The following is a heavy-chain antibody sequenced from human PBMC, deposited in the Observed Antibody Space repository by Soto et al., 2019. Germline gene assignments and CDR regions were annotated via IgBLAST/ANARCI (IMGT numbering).Heavy chain of an antibody. V-gene: IGHV1-18*04. CDR3: ARVRVVVGATIDS. CDR2: ITPFNGDT. CDR1: GYTFSSNG. D-gene: IGHD2-15*01. Sequence: ASVKVSCKASGYTFSSNGIHWVRQAPGQGLEWMGWITPFNGDTSYAQKFQGGVTMTTDTSTSTVFMELRSLRFDDTAVYYCARVRVVVGATIDSWGQGTLVTVSS. J-gene: IGHJ4*02.